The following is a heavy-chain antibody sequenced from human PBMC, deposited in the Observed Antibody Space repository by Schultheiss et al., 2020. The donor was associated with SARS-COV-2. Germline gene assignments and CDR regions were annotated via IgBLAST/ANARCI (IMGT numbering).Heavy chain of an antibody. CDR2: IYYTGGT. D-gene: IGHD3-22*01. CDR1: GGSLSSDF. Sequence: SETLSLTCTVSGGSLSSDFWSWIRQPPGKGLEWIGDIYYTGGTNYNPSLKSRVTISLDTSKNQFSLKLSSVTAADTAVYYCARGAYYDSSGYYSTPMYYYYGMDVWGQGTTVTVSS. CDR3: ARGAYYDSSGYYSTPMYYYYGMDV. V-gene: IGHV4-59*12. J-gene: IGHJ6*02.